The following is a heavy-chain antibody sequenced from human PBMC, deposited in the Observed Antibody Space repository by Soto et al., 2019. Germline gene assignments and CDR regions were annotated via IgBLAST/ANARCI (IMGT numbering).Heavy chain of an antibody. V-gene: IGHV1-18*04. CDR2: IMAYNNNP. CDR1: GYTFTSYG. CDR3: ARGGMGKSYWTLDS. Sequence: EASVKVSCKASGYTFTSYGINWVRQAPGQGLEWLGYIMAYNNNPHYAQKFVGRVTMTADTSTSTAFLELRGLTSDDTAVYYGARGGMGKSYWTLDSWGQGTQVTVSS. J-gene: IGHJ4*02. D-gene: IGHD1-26*01.